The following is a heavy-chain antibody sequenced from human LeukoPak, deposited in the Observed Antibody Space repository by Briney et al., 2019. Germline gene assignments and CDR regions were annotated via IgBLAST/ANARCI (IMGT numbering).Heavy chain of an antibody. V-gene: IGHV3-30*02. Sequence: EGSLRLSCAASGFTFSNYGMHWVRQAPGKGLEWVALIGFDGSHKYYADSVKGRFTISRDNSKSTVYLQMNSLRAEDTAVYYCSKDLTSDFGGDFDPWGQGTLVTVSS. CDR3: SKDLTSDFGGDFDP. CDR1: GFTFSNYG. J-gene: IGHJ5*02. D-gene: IGHD3-10*01. CDR2: IGFDGSHK.